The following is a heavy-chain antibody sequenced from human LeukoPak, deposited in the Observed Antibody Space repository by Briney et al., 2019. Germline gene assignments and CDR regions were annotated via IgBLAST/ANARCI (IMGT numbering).Heavy chain of an antibody. CDR2: IWFDGSNK. CDR1: GLTFSSYG. Sequence: GSSLRLSCAASGLTFSSYGMHWVRQAPGKGLEWVAVIWFDGSNKYYADSVKGRFTISRDNSKNTLYLQMNSLRAEDTAVYYCAKDLTGTLDYWGQGTLVTVSS. V-gene: IGHV3-33*06. J-gene: IGHJ4*02. D-gene: IGHD1-7*01. CDR3: AKDLTGTLDY.